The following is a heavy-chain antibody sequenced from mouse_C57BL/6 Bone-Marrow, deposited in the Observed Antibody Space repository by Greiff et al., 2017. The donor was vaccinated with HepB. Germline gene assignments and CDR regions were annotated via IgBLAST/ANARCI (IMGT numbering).Heavy chain of an antibody. J-gene: IGHJ4*01. CDR2: IWGVGST. V-gene: IGHV2-6*01. CDR3: AIIYYDYDGYYAMDY. CDR1: GFSLTSYG. D-gene: IGHD2-4*01. Sequence: QVQLKESGPGLVAPSQSLSITCTVSGFSLTSYGVDWVRQSPGKGLEWLGVIWGVGSTNYNSALKSRLSISNDNSKSQVFLKMNSLQADDTAMYYCAIIYYDYDGYYAMDYWGQGTSVTVSS.